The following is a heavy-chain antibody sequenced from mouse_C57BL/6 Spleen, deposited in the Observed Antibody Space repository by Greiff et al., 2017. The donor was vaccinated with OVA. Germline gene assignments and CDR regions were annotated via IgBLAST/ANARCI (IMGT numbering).Heavy chain of an antibody. D-gene: IGHD1-1*01. CDR1: GFTFSSSA. CDR3: TRDGGYGSSHWYFDV. J-gene: IGHJ1*03. V-gene: IGHV5-9-1*02. CDR2: ISSGGDYI. Sequence: EVQLQESGEGLVKPGGSLKLSCAASGFTFSSSAMSWVRQTPEKRLEWVAYISSGGDYIYYADTVKGRFTISRDNARNTLYLQMSSLKSEDTDMYYCTRDGGYGSSHWYFDVWGTGTTVTVSS.